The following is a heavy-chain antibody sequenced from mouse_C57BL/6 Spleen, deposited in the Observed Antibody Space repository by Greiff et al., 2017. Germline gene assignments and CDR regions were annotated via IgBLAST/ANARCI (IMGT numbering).Heavy chain of an antibody. D-gene: IGHD1-1*01. CDR2: INPGSGGT. J-gene: IGHJ2*01. CDR1: GYAFTNYL. CDR3: ARCYYGCGDYFDY. V-gene: IGHV1-54*01. Sequence: QVQLQQSGAELVRPGTSVKVSCKASGYAFTNYLIEWVKQRPGQGLEWIGVINPGSGGTNYNEKFKGKATLTADKSSSTAYMQLSSLTSEDSAVYCCARCYYGCGDYFDYWGQGTTLTVSS.